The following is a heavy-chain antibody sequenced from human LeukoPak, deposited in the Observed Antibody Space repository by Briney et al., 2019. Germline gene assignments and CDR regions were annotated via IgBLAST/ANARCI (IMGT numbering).Heavy chain of an antibody. V-gene: IGHV3-48*04. J-gene: IGHJ4*02. D-gene: IGHD3-3*01. CDR3: GRDLGALDFLSGHYGLIDS. CDR1: GFTFESYN. CDR2: ITTNSGTV. Sequence: GGSLRLSCAASGFTFESYNMDWVRQAPGKGLEWVSYITTNSGTVYYADSVKGRFAISRDNAKNSLYLQMNNLRPEDTAVYYCGRDLGALDFLSGHYGLIDSWGQGTLVTVSS.